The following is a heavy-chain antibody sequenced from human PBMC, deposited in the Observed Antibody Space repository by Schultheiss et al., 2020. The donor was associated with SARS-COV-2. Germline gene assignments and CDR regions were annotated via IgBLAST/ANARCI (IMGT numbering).Heavy chain of an antibody. CDR3: ARWTYYYDSSGYDY. CDR2: ISYDGSNK. Sequence: GGSLRLSCAASGFTFSSYAMHWVRQAPGKGLEWVAVISYDGSNKYYADSVKGRFTISRDNSKNTLYLQMNSLRAEDTAVYYCARWTYYYDSSGYDYWGQGTLVTVSS. CDR1: GFTFSSYA. D-gene: IGHD3-22*01. J-gene: IGHJ4*02. V-gene: IGHV3-30-3*01.